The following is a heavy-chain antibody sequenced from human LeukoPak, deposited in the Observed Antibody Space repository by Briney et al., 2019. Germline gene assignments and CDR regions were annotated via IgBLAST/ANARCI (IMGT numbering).Heavy chain of an antibody. Sequence: GGSLRLSSAASGFTFSDSRMSWVRQAPGKGLEWLSAISCSGGSTYYADSVKGRFTISRDNYKNTVYLQMNSLRVEDTAVYYCAKDRDYCSGGSGYSDFDCWGQGTLVTVSS. CDR1: GFTFSDSR. J-gene: IGHJ4*02. CDR2: ISCSGGST. CDR3: AKDRDYCSGGSGYSDFDC. D-gene: IGHD2-15*01. V-gene: IGHV3-23*01.